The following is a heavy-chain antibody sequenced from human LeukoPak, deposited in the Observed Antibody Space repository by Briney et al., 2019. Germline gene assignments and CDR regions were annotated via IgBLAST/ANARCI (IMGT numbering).Heavy chain of an antibody. J-gene: IGHJ4*02. CDR1: GGSISSYY. V-gene: IGHV4-59*01. CDR2: IYYSGST. D-gene: IGHD5-12*01. CDR3: ATQRRIVATTYFDY. Sequence: PSETLSLTCTVSGGSISSYYWSWIRQPPGKGLELSGYIYYSGSTNYNPSLKSRVTISVDTSKNQFSLKLSSVTAADTAVYYCATQRRIVATTYFDYWGQGTLVTVSS.